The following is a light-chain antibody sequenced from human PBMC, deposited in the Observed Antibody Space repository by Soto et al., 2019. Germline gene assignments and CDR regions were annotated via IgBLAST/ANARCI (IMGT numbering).Light chain of an antibody. CDR3: MQTLQIPAYT. CDR1: QSLLYNGYKY. J-gene: IGKJ2*01. CDR2: LGS. V-gene: IGKV2-28*01. Sequence: DIVMTQSPLSLPVTPGEPASISCRSSQSLLYNGYKYLDWYLQKPGQSPQLLIYLGSNRASGVPDRFSGSGSGTDFTLKIRRVEAEDVGVYYCMQTLQIPAYTFGQGTKLEIK.